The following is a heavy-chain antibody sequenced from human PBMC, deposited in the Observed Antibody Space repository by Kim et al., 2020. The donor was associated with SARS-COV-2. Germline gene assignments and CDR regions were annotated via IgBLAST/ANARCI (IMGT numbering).Heavy chain of an antibody. D-gene: IGHD4-17*01. V-gene: IGHV1-69*13. CDR2: IIPIFGTA. CDR3: ARDRGPTTVTRNYYYYYGMDV. CDR1: GGTFSSYA. Sequence: SVKVSCKASGGTFSSYAISWVRQAPGQGLEWMGGIIPIFGTANYAQKFQGRVTITADESTSTAYMELSSLRSEDTAVYYCARDRGPTTVTRNYYYYYGMDVWGQGTTVTVSS. J-gene: IGHJ6*02.